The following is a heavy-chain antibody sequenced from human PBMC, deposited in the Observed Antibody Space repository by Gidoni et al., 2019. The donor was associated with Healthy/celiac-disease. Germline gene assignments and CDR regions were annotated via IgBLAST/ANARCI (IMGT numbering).Heavy chain of an antibody. CDR1: GSTFTSYG. Sequence: QVQLVQSGAEVKKPGAAVKVSCKASGSTFTSYGISWVRQAPGQGLEWMGWISAYNGNTNYAQKLQGRVTMTTDTSTSTAYMELRSLRSDDTAVYYCARVFMVYARPGGWFDPWGQGTLVTVSS. J-gene: IGHJ5*02. D-gene: IGHD2-8*01. V-gene: IGHV1-18*01. CDR2: ISAYNGNT. CDR3: ARVFMVYARPGGWFDP.